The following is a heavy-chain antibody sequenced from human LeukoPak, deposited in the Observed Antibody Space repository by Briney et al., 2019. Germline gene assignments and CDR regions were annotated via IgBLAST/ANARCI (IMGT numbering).Heavy chain of an antibody. CDR1: GFTFSRYV. D-gene: IGHD5-18*01. CDR2: IGGSGGST. CDR3: AKQDTAMVNYYYMDV. Sequence: GGSLRLSCAASGFTFSRYVMTWVRQAPGKGLEWVSGIGGSGGSTYYADSVKGRLTIPRDNSKNTLYLEMSSLRAEDTAVYYCAKQDTAMVNYYYMDVWGKGTTVTVSS. V-gene: IGHV3-23*01. J-gene: IGHJ6*03.